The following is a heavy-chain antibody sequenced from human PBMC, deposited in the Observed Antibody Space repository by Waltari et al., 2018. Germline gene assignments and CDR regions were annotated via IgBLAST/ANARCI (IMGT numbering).Heavy chain of an antibody. CDR3: ARGKLTMVRGVENWFDP. CDR2: IYHSGST. Sequence: QVQLQESGPGLVKPSETLSLTCAVPGYSISSGYYWGWIRQPPGKGLEWIGSIYHSGSTYYNPSLKSRVTISVDTSKNQFSLKLSSVTAADTAVYYCARGKLTMVRGVENWFDPWGQGTLVTVSS. CDR1: GYSISSGYY. V-gene: IGHV4-38-2*01. D-gene: IGHD3-10*01. J-gene: IGHJ5*02.